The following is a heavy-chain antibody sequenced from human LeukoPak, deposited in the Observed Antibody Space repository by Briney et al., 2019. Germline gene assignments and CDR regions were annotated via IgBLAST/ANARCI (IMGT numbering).Heavy chain of an antibody. CDR1: GGTFSSYA. J-gene: IGHJ4*02. D-gene: IGHD2-15*01. CDR3: AREQADCSGGSCYGVLDY. CDR2: IIPIFGTA. V-gene: IGHV1-69*01. Sequence: SVKVSCKASGGTFSSYAISWVRQAPGQGLEWMGGIIPIFGTANYAQKFLGRVTITADESTSTAYMELSSLRSEDTAVYYCAREQADCSGGSCYGVLDYWGQGTLVTVSS.